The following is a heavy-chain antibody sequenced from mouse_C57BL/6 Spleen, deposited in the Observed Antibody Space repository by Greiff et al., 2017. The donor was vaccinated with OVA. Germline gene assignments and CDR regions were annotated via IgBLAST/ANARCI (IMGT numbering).Heavy chain of an antibody. CDR2: ISDGGSYT. D-gene: IGHD1-1*01. CDR1: GFTFSSYA. V-gene: IGHV5-4*03. CDR3: ARGGTTVVEGYFDV. Sequence: DVMLVESGGGLVKPGGSLKLSCAASGFTFSSYAMSWVRQTPEKRLEWVATISDGGSYTYYPDNVKGRFTISRDNAKNNLYLQMSHLKSEDTAMYYCARGGTTVVEGYFDVWGTGTTVTVSS. J-gene: IGHJ1*03.